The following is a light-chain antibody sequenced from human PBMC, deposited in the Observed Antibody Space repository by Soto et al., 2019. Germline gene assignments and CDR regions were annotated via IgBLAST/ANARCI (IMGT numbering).Light chain of an antibody. CDR3: QQYSSSPRT. V-gene: IGKV3-20*01. Sequence: IVLPHSPGVFYLSPGARASLSCRFSQTISSGFLAWYQQKVGQAPRLLIYDASNRATGVPDRFSGSGSGTDFSLTISRLEPEDFAVYHCQQYSSSPRTFGQGTRLEIK. CDR1: QTISSGF. J-gene: IGKJ5*01. CDR2: DAS.